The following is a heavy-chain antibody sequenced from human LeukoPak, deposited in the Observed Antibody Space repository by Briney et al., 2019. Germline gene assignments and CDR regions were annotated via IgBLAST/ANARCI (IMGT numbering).Heavy chain of an antibody. CDR3: ARFPGRFYYDNSAYYTDNGFDI. CDR1: GYTFTGYY. Sequence: ASVTVSCKASGYTFTGYYMRWVRQAPGQGLEWMGWINPNSGATNYGQKFQGRVTMTRGTSISTAYMELSRLRSDDTGMYYCARFPGRFYYDNSAYYTDNGFDIWGQGTMVTVSS. V-gene: IGHV1-2*02. J-gene: IGHJ3*02. CDR2: INPNSGAT. D-gene: IGHD3-22*01.